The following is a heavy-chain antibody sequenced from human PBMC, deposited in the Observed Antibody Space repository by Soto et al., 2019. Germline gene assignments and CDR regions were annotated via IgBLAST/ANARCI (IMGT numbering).Heavy chain of an antibody. D-gene: IGHD5-12*01. CDR3: VREDILGARSCDN. CDR2: ISSRSKTI. CDR1: GFTFSSYS. Sequence: EVQLVESGGALVQPGGSLRLSCAASGFTFSSYSMNWVRQAPGKGREWLTYISSRSKTIYYADSVRGRFTTFRDNAENSLYLQVNSLRAEDTAVYYCVREDILGARSCDNWGQGNVVTVSS. V-gene: IGHV3-48*04. J-gene: IGHJ4*02.